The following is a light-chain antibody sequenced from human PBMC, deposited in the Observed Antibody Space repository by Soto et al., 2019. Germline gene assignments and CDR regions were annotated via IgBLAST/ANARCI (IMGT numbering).Light chain of an antibody. CDR3: QAWDSSTGV. CDR2: QDS. CDR1: KLGDKY. V-gene: IGLV3-1*01. J-gene: IGLJ1*01. Sequence: SYELTQPPSVSVSPGQTASITCSGDKLGDKYACWYQQKPGQSPVLVIYQDSKRPSGIPERFSGSNSRNTASLTISGTQAMDEADYYCQAWDSSTGVFGTGTKLTVL.